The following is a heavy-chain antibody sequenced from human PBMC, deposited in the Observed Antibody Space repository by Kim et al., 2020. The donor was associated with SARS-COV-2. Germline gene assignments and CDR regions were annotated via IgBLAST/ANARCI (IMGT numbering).Heavy chain of an antibody. V-gene: IGHV4-59*01. Sequence: PSLKSRVTISVDTSKNQFSLKLSSVTAADTAVYYCASSDGRGSGSYRLDYWGQGTLVTVSS. CDR3: ASSDGRGSGSYRLDY. D-gene: IGHD3-10*01. J-gene: IGHJ4*02.